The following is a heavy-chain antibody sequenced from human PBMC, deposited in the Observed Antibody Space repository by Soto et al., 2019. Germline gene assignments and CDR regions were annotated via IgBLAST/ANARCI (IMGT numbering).Heavy chain of an antibody. J-gene: IGHJ4*02. CDR3: AASYGSGYRAFDY. CDR1: GDTFSFYT. Sequence: QVQLVQSGTEVKKPGSSVKVSCKASGDTFSFYTINWVRQAPGLGLEWVGRINPIVSMSNYAQKFQGRVSMPADKSTSTAYMELRSLRSDDTAMYFCAASYGSGYRAFDYWAREPWSSSPQ. CDR2: INPIVSMS. D-gene: IGHD3-10*01. V-gene: IGHV1-69*02.